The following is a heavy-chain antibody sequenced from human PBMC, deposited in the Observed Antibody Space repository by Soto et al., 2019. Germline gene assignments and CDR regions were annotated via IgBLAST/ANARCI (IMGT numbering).Heavy chain of an antibody. Sequence: ASVKVSCKASGYTFTIYGIIWVRQAPGQGLEWMGWISAYNGNTNYAQKLQGRVTMTTDTSTSTACMELRSLRSDDTAVYYCARGVTVAGVVMFDPWGQGTLVTVSS. CDR3: ARGVTVAGVVMFDP. CDR1: GYTFTIYG. D-gene: IGHD6-19*01. J-gene: IGHJ5*02. CDR2: ISAYNGNT. V-gene: IGHV1-18*01.